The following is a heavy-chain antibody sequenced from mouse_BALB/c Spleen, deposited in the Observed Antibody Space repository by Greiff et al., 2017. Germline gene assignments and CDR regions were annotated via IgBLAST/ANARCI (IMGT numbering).Heavy chain of an antibody. J-gene: IGHJ1*01. D-gene: IGHD1-1*01. CDR1: GFTFSSYT. CDR3: ARLGSSYWYFDV. V-gene: IGHV5-9*03. CDR2: ISSGGGNT. Sequence: EVQVVESGGGLVKPGGSLKLSCAASGFTFSSYTMSWVRQTPEKRLEWVATISSGGGNTYYPDSVKGRFTISRDNAKNNLYLQMSSLRSEDTALYYCARLGSSYWYFDVWGAGTTVTVSS.